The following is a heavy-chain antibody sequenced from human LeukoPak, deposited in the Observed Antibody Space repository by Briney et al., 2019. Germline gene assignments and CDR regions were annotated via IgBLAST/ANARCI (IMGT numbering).Heavy chain of an antibody. CDR3: AREEVGATWGVFDY. CDR2: IHPSRNY. D-gene: IGHD1-26*01. J-gene: IGHJ4*02. Sequence: PSETLSLTCTVSGGSITTYYWSYIRQPAGKGLEWIGRIHPSRNYNSNPSLKSRVSMSVDTSKNQFSLKLSSLTAADTAVYYCAREEVGATWGVFDYWGQGTLVTVSS. V-gene: IGHV4-4*07. CDR1: GGSITTYY.